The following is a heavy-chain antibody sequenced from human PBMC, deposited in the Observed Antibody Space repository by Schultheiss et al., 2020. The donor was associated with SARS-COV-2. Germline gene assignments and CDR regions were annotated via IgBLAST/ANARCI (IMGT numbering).Heavy chain of an antibody. CDR2: IYTSGST. CDR3: ARGGYSSSWYRDNYFDY. D-gene: IGHD6-13*01. J-gene: IGHJ4*02. Sequence: SETLSLTCTVSGGSISSYYWSWIRQPAGKGLEWIGRIYTSGSTNYNPSLKSRVTMSVDTSKNQFSLKLSSVTAADTAVYYCARGGYSSSWYRDNYFDYWGQGTLVTVSS. V-gene: IGHV4-4*07. CDR1: GGSISSYY.